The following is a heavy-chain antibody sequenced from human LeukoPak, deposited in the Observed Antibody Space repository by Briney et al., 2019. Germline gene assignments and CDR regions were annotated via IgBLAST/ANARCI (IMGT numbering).Heavy chain of an antibody. CDR2: ISGSGGST. CDR3: ARDTWIQLWLPDY. D-gene: IGHD5-18*01. V-gene: IGHV3-23*01. CDR1: GFAFSNYA. Sequence: GGSLRLSCAASGFAFSNYAMSWVRQAPGKGLEWVSGISGSGGSTYYADSVKGRFTISRDNSKNTLYLQMNSLRVEDTAVYYCARDTWIQLWLPDYWGQGTLVTVSS. J-gene: IGHJ4*02.